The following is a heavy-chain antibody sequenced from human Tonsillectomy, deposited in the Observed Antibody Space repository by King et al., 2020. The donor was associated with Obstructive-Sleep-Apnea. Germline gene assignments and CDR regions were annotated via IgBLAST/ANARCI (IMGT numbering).Heavy chain of an antibody. Sequence: QLQESGPGLVKPSETLSLTCTVSGGSISSSTYYWGWIRQPPGKGLEWIGSIYYIGSTYYNPSLKSRVTISVDTSTNQFSRKLSSVTAADTAVYYCARAWRVVPAADAFDIWGQGTMVTVSS. J-gene: IGHJ3*02. CDR2: IYYIGST. V-gene: IGHV4-39*07. D-gene: IGHD2-2*01. CDR1: GGSISSSTYY. CDR3: ARAWRVVPAADAFDI.